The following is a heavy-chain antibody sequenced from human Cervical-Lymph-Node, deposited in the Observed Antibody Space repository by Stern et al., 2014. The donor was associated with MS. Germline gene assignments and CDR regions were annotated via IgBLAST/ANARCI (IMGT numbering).Heavy chain of an antibody. CDR3: ARAAGSADDF. D-gene: IGHD3-10*01. J-gene: IGHJ4*02. CDR2: SSSRYGTI. V-gene: IGHV3-11*01. Sequence: VQLVQSGGGLVRPGGSLRLSCAASGFIFSDYYMTWIRQAPGKGLEWISDSSSRYGTIDYAESGKGRFTISRDNAIKSLLLQMNSLRSEDTAVYYCARAAGSADDFWGQGTLVIVSS. CDR1: GFIFSDYY.